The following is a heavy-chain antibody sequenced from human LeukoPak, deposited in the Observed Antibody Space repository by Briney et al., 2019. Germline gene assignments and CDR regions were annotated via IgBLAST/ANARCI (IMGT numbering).Heavy chain of an antibody. CDR3: ARDYMATDRKGYYYYGMDV. J-gene: IGHJ6*02. D-gene: IGHD5-24*01. CDR1: GYTFTSYG. CDR2: ISAYNGNT. V-gene: IGHV1-18*01. Sequence: GASVKVSCKASGYTFTSYGISWVRQAPGQGLEWMGWISAYNGNTNYAQKLQGRVTMTTDTSTSTAYMELRGLRSDDTAVYYCARDYMATDRKGYYYYGMDVWGQGTTVTVSS.